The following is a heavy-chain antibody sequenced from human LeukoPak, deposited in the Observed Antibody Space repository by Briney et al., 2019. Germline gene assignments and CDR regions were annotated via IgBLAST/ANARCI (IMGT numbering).Heavy chain of an antibody. CDR1: GYTFTGYY. Sequence: ASVKVSCKASGYTFTGYYMHWVRQAPGQGLEWMGWINPNSGGTNYAQKFQGRVTMTRDTSISTAYVELSRLRSDDTAVYYCARSYGSGSSYFDYWGQGTLVTVSS. J-gene: IGHJ4*02. CDR3: ARSYGSGSSYFDY. V-gene: IGHV1-2*02. D-gene: IGHD3-10*01. CDR2: INPNSGGT.